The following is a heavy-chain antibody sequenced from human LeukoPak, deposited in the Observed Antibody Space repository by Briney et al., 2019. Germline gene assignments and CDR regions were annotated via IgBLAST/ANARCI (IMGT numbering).Heavy chain of an antibody. J-gene: IGHJ4*02. CDR2: IYYSGRT. V-gene: IGHV4-31*03. Sequence: SQTLSLTCTLSVGSISIGGYYWRWIRQHPGRGLEWIGYIYYSGRTYYNPSLKSRLTISVETSKNQFNLKLSSVTAADTVVYYCAAHHTAMVMGYWGQGTLVTVSS. CDR1: VGSISIGGYY. D-gene: IGHD5-18*01. CDR3: AAHHTAMVMGY.